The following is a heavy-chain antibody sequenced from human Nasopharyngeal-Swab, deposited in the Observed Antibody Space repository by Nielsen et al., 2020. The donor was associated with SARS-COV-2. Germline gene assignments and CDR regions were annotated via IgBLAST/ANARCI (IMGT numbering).Heavy chain of an antibody. CDR2: NYSGGST. Sequence: GESLKISCAASGFTVSSNYMSWVRQAPGKGLGWVSVNYSGGSTYYADSVKGRFTISRDNSKNTLYLQMNSLRAEDTAVYYCASSGGQQLVPDYWGQGTLVTVSS. J-gene: IGHJ4*02. CDR1: GFTVSSNY. CDR3: ASSGGQQLVPDY. D-gene: IGHD6-13*01. V-gene: IGHV3-66*01.